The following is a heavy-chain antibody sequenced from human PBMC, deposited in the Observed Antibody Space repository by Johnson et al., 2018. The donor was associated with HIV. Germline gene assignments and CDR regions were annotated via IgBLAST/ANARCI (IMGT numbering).Heavy chain of an antibody. CDR1: GFTVSSNY. CDR2: IYSGGST. Sequence: EVQLVESGGGLIQPGGSLRLSCAASGFTVSSNYMSWVRQAPGKGLEWVSVIYSGGSTYYADSVKGRFTISRDNSKNTLYLQMNSLGAGDTAVYYCARDRLYYGSSWYEESNAFDIWGQGTMVTVSS. J-gene: IGHJ3*02. V-gene: IGHV3-53*01. CDR3: ARDRLYYGSSWYEESNAFDI. D-gene: IGHD6-13*01.